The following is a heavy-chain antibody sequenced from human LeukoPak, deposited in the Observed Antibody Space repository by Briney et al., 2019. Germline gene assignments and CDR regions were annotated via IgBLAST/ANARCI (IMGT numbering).Heavy chain of an antibody. CDR3: GRDLWVNHGLPAALSV. Sequence: ASVKVSCKASGNIFSNYGFTWVRQAPGQGLEWMGWISTFHHKTNCAQKFQDRITMTTDTSTNTVYMELGSLTSDDTAAYYCGRDLWVNHGLPAALSVWDQGTLVTVSS. V-gene: IGHV1-18*01. J-gene: IGHJ4*02. D-gene: IGHD2-2*01. CDR1: GNIFSNYG. CDR2: ISTFHHKT.